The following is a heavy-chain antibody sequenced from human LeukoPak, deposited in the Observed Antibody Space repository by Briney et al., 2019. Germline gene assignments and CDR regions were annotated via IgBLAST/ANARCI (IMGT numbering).Heavy chain of an antibody. CDR2: INHSGST. D-gene: IGHD3-10*01. J-gene: IGHJ4*02. Sequence: LETLSLTCAVYGGSLSGYYWSWIRQPPGKGLEWIGEINHSGSTNYNPSLKSRVTISVDTSKNQFSLKLSSVTAADTAVYYCARGSGSYVGLCDYWGQGTLVTVSS. V-gene: IGHV4-34*01. CDR1: GGSLSGYY. CDR3: ARGSGSYVGLCDY.